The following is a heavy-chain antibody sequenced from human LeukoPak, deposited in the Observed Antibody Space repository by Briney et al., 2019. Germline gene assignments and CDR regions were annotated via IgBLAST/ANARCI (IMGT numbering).Heavy chain of an antibody. CDR1: GYSISSGYY. CDR2: IYHSGST. CDR3: ARGPPYSSGSHFDY. J-gene: IGHJ4*02. D-gene: IGHD6-19*01. Sequence: SETLSLTCTVSGYSISSGYYWGWIRQPPGKGLEWIGSIYHSGSTYYNPSLKSRVTISVDTSKNQFSLKLSSVTAADTAVYYCARGPPYSSGSHFDYWGQGTLVTVSS. V-gene: IGHV4-38-2*02.